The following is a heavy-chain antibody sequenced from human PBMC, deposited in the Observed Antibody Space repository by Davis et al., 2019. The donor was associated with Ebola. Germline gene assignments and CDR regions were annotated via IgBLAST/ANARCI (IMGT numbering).Heavy chain of an antibody. D-gene: IGHD2-8*02. CDR2: IYTGDSDT. CDR3: ASLRRTITGMDDAFDI. Sequence: GESLKISCKDSGNSFTSHWIGWVRQMTGKGLEWMGIIYTGDSDTRYSPSFRGQVTISADKSMKTAFLQWSSLKASDTAMYYCASLRRTITGMDDAFDIWGQGTVVTVSS. J-gene: IGHJ3*02. V-gene: IGHV5-51*01. CDR1: GNSFTSHW.